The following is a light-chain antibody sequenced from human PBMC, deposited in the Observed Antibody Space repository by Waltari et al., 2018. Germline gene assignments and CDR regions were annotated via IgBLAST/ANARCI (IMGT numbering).Light chain of an antibody. V-gene: IGKV3-20*01. CDR3: QQYGRSPWT. CDR2: DAS. Sequence: FVLTQSPGTLALSPGERGTLSCRASQSVSSNYLAWYQQKPGQAPRLLIYDASNRATGIADRFSGSGSGTDFTLTISRLEPEDVAVYYCQQYGRSPWTFGQGTKVEIK. CDR1: QSVSSNY. J-gene: IGKJ1*01.